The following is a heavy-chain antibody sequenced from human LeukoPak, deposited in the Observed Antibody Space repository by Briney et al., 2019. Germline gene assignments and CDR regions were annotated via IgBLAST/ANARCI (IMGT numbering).Heavy chain of an antibody. J-gene: IGHJ4*02. V-gene: IGHV1-18*04. Sequence: ASVKVSCKASGYTFTGYYMHWVRQAPGQGLEWMGRIIPILGIANYAQKLQGRVTMTTDTSTSTAYMELRSLRSDDTAVYYCARDQRDWGSHFDYWGQGTLVTVSS. CDR3: ARDQRDWGSHFDY. CDR2: IIPILGIA. CDR1: GYTFTGYY. D-gene: IGHD7-27*01.